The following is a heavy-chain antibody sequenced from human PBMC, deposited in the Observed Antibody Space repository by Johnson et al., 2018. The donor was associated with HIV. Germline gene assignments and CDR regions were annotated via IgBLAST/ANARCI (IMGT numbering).Heavy chain of an antibody. D-gene: IGHD3-16*01. CDR2: INWNGGST. CDR3: AREGALTFGGSDAFDI. Sequence: VQLVESGGGLVQPGGSLRLSCAASGFTFSTYAMNWVRQAPGKGLEWVSGINWNGGSTGYADSVKGRFTISRDNAKNSLYLQKNSLRAEDTALYYCAREGALTFGGSDAFDIWGQGTMVTVSS. V-gene: IGHV3-20*04. J-gene: IGHJ3*02. CDR1: GFTFSTYA.